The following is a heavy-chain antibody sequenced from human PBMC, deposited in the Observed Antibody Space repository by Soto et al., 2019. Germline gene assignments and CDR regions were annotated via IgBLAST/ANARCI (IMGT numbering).Heavy chain of an antibody. Sequence: SVKVSCKASGGTFSSYAISWVRQAPGRGLEWMGGIIPIFGTANYAQKFQGRVTITADESTSTAYMELSSLRSEDTAVYYCAIGFLGYCSSTSCYVFDYWGQGTLVTVSS. D-gene: IGHD2-2*01. CDR1: GGTFSSYA. V-gene: IGHV1-69*13. CDR3: AIGFLGYCSSTSCYVFDY. CDR2: IIPIFGTA. J-gene: IGHJ4*02.